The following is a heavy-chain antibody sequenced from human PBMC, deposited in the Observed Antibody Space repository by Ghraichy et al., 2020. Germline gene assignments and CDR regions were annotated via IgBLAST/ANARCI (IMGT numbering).Heavy chain of an antibody. D-gene: IGHD1-1*01. CDR3: VTDGANWIHFDF. V-gene: IGHV3-74*01. CDR2: INGDGSRT. J-gene: IGHJ4*02. Sequence: GGSLRLSCAASGFSFSNYWMHWVRQVPGKGLVWVSRINGDGSRTVYADSVKGRFTISRDNAKNTLYLQMNSLRDEDTAVYYCVTDGANWIHFDFWGQGTLVTVSS. CDR1: GFSFSNYW.